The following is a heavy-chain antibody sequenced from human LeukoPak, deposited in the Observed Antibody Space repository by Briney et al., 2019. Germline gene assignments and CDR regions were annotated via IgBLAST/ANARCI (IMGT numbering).Heavy chain of an antibody. CDR2: IRQDGSLK. CDR1: GFTFSNHW. J-gene: IGHJ4*02. Sequence: GGSLRLSCAASGFTFSNHWMSWVRQAPGKGLEWVANIRQDGSLKYYVDSVKGRFTISRDNAENSLYLQLNSLRAEDTAVYYCTRDLQYYDTSGYVAPLIDYWGQGTLVTVSS. V-gene: IGHV3-7*01. D-gene: IGHD3-22*01. CDR3: TRDLQYYDTSGYVAPLIDY.